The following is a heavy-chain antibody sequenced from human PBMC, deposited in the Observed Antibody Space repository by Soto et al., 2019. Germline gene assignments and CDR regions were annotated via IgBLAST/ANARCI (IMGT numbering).Heavy chain of an antibody. V-gene: IGHV3-48*01. CDR3: ARGVWFGELPDGPFDP. CDR2: ISSSSSTI. D-gene: IGHD3-10*01. CDR1: GFTFSSYS. J-gene: IGHJ5*02. Sequence: GGSLRLSCAASGFTFSSYSMNWVRQAPGKGLEWVSYISSSSSTIYYADSVKGRFTISRDNAKNSLYLQMNGLRAEDTAVYYCARGVWFGELPDGPFDPWGQGTLVTVSS.